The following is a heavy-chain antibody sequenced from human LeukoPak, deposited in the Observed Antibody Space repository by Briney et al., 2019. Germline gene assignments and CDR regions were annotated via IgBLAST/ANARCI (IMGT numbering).Heavy chain of an antibody. D-gene: IGHD6-19*01. J-gene: IGHJ3*02. CDR3: ARTSGGWTFDI. CDR1: GFTFSNYA. V-gene: IGHV3-30*04. Sequence: PGRSLRLSCAASGFTFSNYAMHWVRQAPGKGLEWVALISYDGSNKYYADCVKGRFTISRDNSKNTVYLQMNGLRAEDTAVCYCARTSGGWTFDIWGQGTMVTVSS. CDR2: ISYDGSNK.